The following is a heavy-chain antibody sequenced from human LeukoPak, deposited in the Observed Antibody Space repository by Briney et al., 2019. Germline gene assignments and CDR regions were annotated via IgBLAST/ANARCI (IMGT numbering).Heavy chain of an antibody. CDR1: GFTFSSYW. Sequence: GGSLRLSCAASGFTFSSYWMSWVRQAPGKGLEWLANIKQDGSEKYYVDSVKGRFTISRDNAKNSLYLQMNSLRAEDTAVYYCARTEYYYYYYMDVWGKGTTVTVSS. J-gene: IGHJ6*03. V-gene: IGHV3-7*01. CDR3: ARTEYYYYYYMDV. D-gene: IGHD1/OR15-1a*01. CDR2: IKQDGSEK.